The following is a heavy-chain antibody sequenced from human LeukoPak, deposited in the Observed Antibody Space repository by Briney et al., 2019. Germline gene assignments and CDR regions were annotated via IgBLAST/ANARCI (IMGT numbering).Heavy chain of an antibody. V-gene: IGHV3-13*01. J-gene: IGHJ1*01. CDR1: GFTFSSYD. CDR2: IGTAGDA. Sequence: PGGSLRLSCAASGFTFSSYDMHWVRQATGKGLEWVSAIGTAGDAYYPGSVKGRFTISRENAKNSLYLQMNSLRAGDTAVHYCARDLNGSLEHWGQGTLVTVSS. D-gene: IGHD2-8*01. CDR3: ARDLNGSLEH.